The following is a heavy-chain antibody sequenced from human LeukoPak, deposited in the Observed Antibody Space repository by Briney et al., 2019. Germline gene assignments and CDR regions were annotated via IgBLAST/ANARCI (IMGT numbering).Heavy chain of an antibody. CDR3: ARGGYCTNGVCYRPQYFYYYMDV. J-gene: IGHJ6*03. CDR2: VNQSGSP. CDR1: GGSSSGSY. V-gene: IGHV4-34*01. Sequence: PSETLSLTCAVYGGSSSGSYWSWIRQPPGKGLEWIGEVNQSGSPNYNPSLKSRVTISVDTSKNQFSLRLSSVTAADTAVYYCARGGYCTNGVCYRPQYFYYYMDVWGKGTTVTVSS. D-gene: IGHD2-8*01.